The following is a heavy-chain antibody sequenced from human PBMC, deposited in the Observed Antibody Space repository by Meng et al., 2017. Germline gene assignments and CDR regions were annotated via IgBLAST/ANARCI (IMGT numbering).Heavy chain of an antibody. V-gene: IGHV1-69*10. Sequence: SVKVSCKASGGTFSSYDISWVRQAPGQGLEWMGWIIPNLGSTNYAQKLQGRVTITGDNSTSTAYMELSSLRSEDTAVYYCARGGIAVAGTGRGCNPFDPWGQGTLVTVSS. CDR3: ARGGIAVAGTGRGCNPFDP. D-gene: IGHD6-19*01. CDR1: GGTFSSYD. CDR2: IIPNLGST. J-gene: IGHJ5*02.